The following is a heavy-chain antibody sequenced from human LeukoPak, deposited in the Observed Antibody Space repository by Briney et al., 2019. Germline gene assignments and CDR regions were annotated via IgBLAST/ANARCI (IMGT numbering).Heavy chain of an antibody. CDR3: ARDRRLTVTTYGFYYYYYGMDV. CDR2: INPNSGGT. CDR1: GYSFTGYY. Sequence: GASVKVSCKASGYSFTGYYIHWVRQAPGQGLEWMGWINPNSGGTNYAQKFQGRVTMTRDTSISTAYMELSRLRSDDTAVYYCARDRRLTVTTYGFYYYYYGMDVWGQGTTVTVSS. J-gene: IGHJ6*02. V-gene: IGHV1-2*02. D-gene: IGHD4-11*01.